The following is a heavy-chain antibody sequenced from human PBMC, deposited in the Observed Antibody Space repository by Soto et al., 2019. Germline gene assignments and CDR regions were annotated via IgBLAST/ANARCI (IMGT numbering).Heavy chain of an antibody. J-gene: IGHJ6*02. CDR3: ARVGPGEYYYGMDV. CDR1: GGSINNGAYY. Sequence: QVQLQESGPGLVKPSQTLSLTCTVSGGSINNGAYYWSWIRQHPGKGLEWVGYIYYSGDTYYNPSLKSRLALSIDTSKNQFSLKMRSVTAADTAVYYCARVGPGEYYYGMDVWGQGTTVTVSS. D-gene: IGHD3-16*01. CDR2: IYYSGDT. V-gene: IGHV4-31*03.